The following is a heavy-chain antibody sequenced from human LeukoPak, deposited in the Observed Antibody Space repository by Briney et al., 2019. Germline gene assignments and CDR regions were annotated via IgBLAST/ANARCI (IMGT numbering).Heavy chain of an antibody. D-gene: IGHD1-7*01. CDR1: GGTFSSYA. CDR2: IIPIFGTA. Sequence: AASVKVSCKASGGTFSSYAISWVRLAPGQGLEWMGRIIPIFGTANYAQKFQGRVTITTDESTSTAYMELSSLRSEDTAVYYCAREKGNYDAFDIWGQGTMVTVSS. CDR3: AREKGNYDAFDI. V-gene: IGHV1-69*05. J-gene: IGHJ3*02.